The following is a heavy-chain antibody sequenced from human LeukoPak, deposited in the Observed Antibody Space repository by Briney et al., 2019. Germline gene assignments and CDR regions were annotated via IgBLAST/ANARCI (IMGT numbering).Heavy chain of an antibody. J-gene: IGHJ3*02. V-gene: IGHV1-46*01. D-gene: IGHD5-12*01. CDR1: GYTFPSYY. CDR2: INPSGGST. Sequence: GASVKVFCKASGYTFPSYYMHRVRQAPGQGLEWMGIINPSGGSTSYAQKFQGRVTMTRDTSTSTVYMELSSLRSEDTAVYYCARERYAPGAFDIWGQGTMVTVSS. CDR3: ARERYAPGAFDI.